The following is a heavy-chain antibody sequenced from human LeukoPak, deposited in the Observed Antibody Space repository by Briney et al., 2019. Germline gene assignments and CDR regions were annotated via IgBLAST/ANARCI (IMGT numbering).Heavy chain of an antibody. CDR1: GYTFTAYY. CDR3: ARGPTLGLDI. Sequence: ASVKVSCRASGYTFTAYYIHWVRQAPGQGLEWMGWINPNSGDTNLLQKFQGRVTITRDTSIITAYMELSSLTSDDTGMYYCARGPTLGLDIWGQGTMVTVSS. J-gene: IGHJ3*02. V-gene: IGHV1-2*02. CDR2: INPNSGDT.